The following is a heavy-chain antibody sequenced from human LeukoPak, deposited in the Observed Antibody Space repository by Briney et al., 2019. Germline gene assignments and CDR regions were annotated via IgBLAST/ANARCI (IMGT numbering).Heavy chain of an antibody. V-gene: IGHV3-7*01. D-gene: IGHD3-3*01. Sequence: GGSLRLSCAASGFTFSTYWMSWVRQAPGKGLEWVANIKQDGSEKYYVDSVKGRFTISRDNAKNSLYLQMNTLRPEDTAVYYCAKERQNKDFWSGGDYWGQGTLVTVSS. J-gene: IGHJ4*02. CDR3: AKERQNKDFWSGGDY. CDR1: GFTFSTYW. CDR2: IKQDGSEK.